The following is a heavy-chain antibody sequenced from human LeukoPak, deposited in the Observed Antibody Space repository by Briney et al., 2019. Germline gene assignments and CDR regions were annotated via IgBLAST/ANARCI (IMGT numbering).Heavy chain of an antibody. J-gene: IGHJ6*03. CDR3: ARNYYYGSGISFSYMGV. Sequence: ASVKVSCKASGYTFTSYGISWVRQAPGQGLEWMGWISAYNGNTNYAQKLQGRVTMTTDTSTSTAYMELRSLRSDDTAVYYCARNYYYGSGISFSYMGVWGKGTTVTISS. CDR1: GYTFTSYG. D-gene: IGHD3-10*01. CDR2: ISAYNGNT. V-gene: IGHV1-18*01.